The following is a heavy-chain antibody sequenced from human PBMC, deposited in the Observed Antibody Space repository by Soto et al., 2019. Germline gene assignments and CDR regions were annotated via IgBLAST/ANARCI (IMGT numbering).Heavy chain of an antibody. CDR2: IIHGGRT. CDR1: AGSFSGSY. Sequence: PSETLPFTCAAYAGSFSGSYWTWIRQPPGNGLVWIGEIIHGGRTNYKPSLESRVTISVNTSKHRFYMNLCSVPATETPVSSAPRGLGTSEYYYGIEVWGQGPT. V-gene: IGHV4-34*01. D-gene: IGHD5-12*01. CDR3: PRGLGTSEYYYGIEV. J-gene: IGHJ6*02.